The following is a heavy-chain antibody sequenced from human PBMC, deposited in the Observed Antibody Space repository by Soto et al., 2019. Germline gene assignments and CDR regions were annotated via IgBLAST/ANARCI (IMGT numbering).Heavy chain of an antibody. V-gene: IGHV4-59*01. CDR3: AGVPGVAARTFDY. CDR2: LHYSGNT. D-gene: IGHD2-15*01. J-gene: IGHJ4*02. CDR1: GGSISPFY. Sequence: PSETLSLTCPVSGGSISPFYWSWVRQPPGKGLEWIGYLHYSGNTDYNPYLQRRVTISVDASKNQVSLRLTSVTAADTAGYYCAGVPGVAARTFDYWGQGTVVTVSS.